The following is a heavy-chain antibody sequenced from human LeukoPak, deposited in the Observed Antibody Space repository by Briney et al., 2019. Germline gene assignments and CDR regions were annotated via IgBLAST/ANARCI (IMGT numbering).Heavy chain of an antibody. CDR1: GFTFSSYA. Sequence: GGSLRLSCAASGFTFSSYAMHWVRQAPGKGLEWVSYISSSSSTIYYADSVKGRFTISRDNSKNTLYLQMNSLRAEDTAVYYCAKKGHNIYGDLYYFDYWGQGTLVTVSS. CDR3: AKKGHNIYGDLYYFDY. V-gene: IGHV3-48*01. J-gene: IGHJ4*02. D-gene: IGHD5-24*01. CDR2: ISSSSSTI.